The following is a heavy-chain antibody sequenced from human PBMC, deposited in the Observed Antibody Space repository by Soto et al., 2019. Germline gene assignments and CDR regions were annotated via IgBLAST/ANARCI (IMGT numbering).Heavy chain of an antibody. J-gene: IGHJ6*02. D-gene: IGHD6-13*01. CDR1: GYTFTSYG. V-gene: IGHV1-18*01. CDR3: ARVGQQLVDYYYYYGMDV. Sequence: QVQLVQSGAEVKKPGASVKVSCKASGYTFTSYGISWVRQAPGQGLEWMGWISAYNGNTNYAQKLQGRVTMTTDTSTSTAYMELRSLRSDDTAVSYCARVGQQLVDYYYYYGMDVWGQGTTVTVSS. CDR2: ISAYNGNT.